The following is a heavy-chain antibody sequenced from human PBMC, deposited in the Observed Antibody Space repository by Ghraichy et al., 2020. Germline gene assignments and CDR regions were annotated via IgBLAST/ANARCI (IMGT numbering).Heavy chain of an antibody. Sequence: GGSLRLSCAASGFTFSSYEMNWVRQAPGKGLEWVSYISSSGSTIYYADSVKGRFTISRDNAKNSLYLQMNSLRAEDTAVYYCARARYLHAFDIWGQGTMVTVSS. D-gene: IGHD2-2*02. V-gene: IGHV3-48*03. CDR2: ISSSGSTI. CDR3: ARARYLHAFDI. J-gene: IGHJ3*02. CDR1: GFTFSSYE.